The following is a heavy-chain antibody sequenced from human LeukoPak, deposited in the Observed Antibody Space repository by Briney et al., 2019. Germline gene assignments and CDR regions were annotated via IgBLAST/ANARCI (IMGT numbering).Heavy chain of an antibody. V-gene: IGHV4-39*01. D-gene: IGHD5-12*01. CDR1: GDSISSSSYY. CDR3: ARRRIVATLDY. J-gene: IGHJ4*02. Sequence: SETLSLTCTVSGDSISSSSYYWAWIRQPPGKGRDWIGSIFYCATTFYNPSLKSRVNISVDTSKNQFYLKLSSVTAADTAVYYCARRRIVATLDYWGQGTLVTVSS. CDR2: IFYCATT.